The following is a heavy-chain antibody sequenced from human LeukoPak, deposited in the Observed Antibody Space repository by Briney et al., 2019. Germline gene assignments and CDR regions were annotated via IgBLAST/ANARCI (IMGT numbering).Heavy chain of an antibody. CDR2: FHPYNGGT. D-gene: IGHD3-10*01. J-gene: IGHJ5*02. Sequence: GSSVRVSCKASGYIFTDYYVHWVRQAPGPGVEGMGWFHPYNGGTKSVQKFQSRVTMTGDTSMRTAYIELSRLTVDDTAVYYCARDHVLLQWFGEGGFDPWGQGTLVTVSS. CDR3: ARDHVLLQWFGEGGFDP. V-gene: IGHV1-2*02. CDR1: GYIFTDYY.